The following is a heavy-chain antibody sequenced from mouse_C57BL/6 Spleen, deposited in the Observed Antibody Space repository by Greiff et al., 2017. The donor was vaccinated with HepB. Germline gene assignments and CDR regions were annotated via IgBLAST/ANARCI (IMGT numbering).Heavy chain of an antibody. CDR2: ISYDGSN. Sequence: EVKLMESGPGLVKPSQSLSLTCSVTGYSITSGYYWNWIRQFPGNKLEWMGYISYDGSNNYNPSLKNRISITRDTSKNQFFLKLNSVTTEDTATYYCARALYEGYFDVWGTGTTVTVSS. CDR1: GYSITSGYY. V-gene: IGHV3-6*01. CDR3: ARALYEGYFDV. D-gene: IGHD2-14*01. J-gene: IGHJ1*03.